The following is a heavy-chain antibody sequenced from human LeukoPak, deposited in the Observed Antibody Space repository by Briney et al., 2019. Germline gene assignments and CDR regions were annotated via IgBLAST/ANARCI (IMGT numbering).Heavy chain of an antibody. CDR1: GGTFSSYA. CDR2: IIPIFGTA. D-gene: IGHD5-12*01. CDR3: ARDSSRLRLGYYFDY. J-gene: IGHJ4*02. V-gene: IGHV1-69*13. Sequence: SVKVSCKASGGTFSSYAISWVRQAPGQGLEWMGGIIPIFGTANYAQKFQGRVTITADESTSTAYMELSSLRSEDTAVYYCARDSSRLRLGYYFDYWGQGTLVTVSS.